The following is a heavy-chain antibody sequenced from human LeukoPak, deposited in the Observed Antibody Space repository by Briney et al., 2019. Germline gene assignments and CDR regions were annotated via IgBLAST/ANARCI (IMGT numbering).Heavy chain of an antibody. CDR2: INSKTDGGTT. Sequence: GGSLRLSCAASGFTFSNAWMSWVRQAPGKGLEWVGRINSKTDGGTTDYAAPVKGRFTISRDDSKNTLYLQMNSLKTEDTAVYYCTTDSGWYLDYWGQGTLVTVSS. CDR1: GFTFSNAW. D-gene: IGHD6-19*01. J-gene: IGHJ4*02. CDR3: TTDSGWYLDY. V-gene: IGHV3-15*01.